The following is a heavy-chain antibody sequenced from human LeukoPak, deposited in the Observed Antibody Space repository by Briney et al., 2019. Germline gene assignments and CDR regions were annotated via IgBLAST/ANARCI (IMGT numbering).Heavy chain of an antibody. CDR3: ARVTLYGESALDY. Sequence: RAGGSLRLSCAASGFTFSDHYMSWIRQVPGKGLEWVSYISGSSHYTNTADSVKGRFTISRDNAKNLLYLQMNSLRTEDTAVYYCARVTLYGESALDYWGQGTLVTVSS. V-gene: IGHV3-11*06. CDR1: GFTFSDHY. CDR2: ISGSSHYT. D-gene: IGHD4-17*01. J-gene: IGHJ4*02.